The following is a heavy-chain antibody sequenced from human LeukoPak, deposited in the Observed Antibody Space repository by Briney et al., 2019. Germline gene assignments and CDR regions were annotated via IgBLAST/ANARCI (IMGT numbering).Heavy chain of an antibody. J-gene: IGHJ4*02. D-gene: IGHD6-13*01. CDR2: INSDGSST. Sequence: GGSLRLSCAVSGFTLSSYWMHWVRQGPGKGLVWVSRINSDGSSTSYADSVKGRLTISRDNAKNTLYLQMNSLRAEDTAVYYCARGTAAGGSFDNWGQGTLVTVSS. CDR1: GFTLSSYW. CDR3: ARGTAAGGSFDN. V-gene: IGHV3-74*01.